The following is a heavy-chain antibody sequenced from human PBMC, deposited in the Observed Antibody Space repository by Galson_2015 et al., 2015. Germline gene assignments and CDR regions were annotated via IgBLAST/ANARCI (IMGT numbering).Heavy chain of an antibody. Sequence: SLRLSCAASGFTFSSYAMSWVRQAPGKGLEWLSTIGGSGGPIYYADYVKGRFTISRDNSKNTLYLQINSLRAEDKAVYYCGVGVYSYGFDYWGQGSLVTVSS. V-gene: IGHV3-23*01. CDR1: GFTFSSYA. CDR2: IGGSGGPI. J-gene: IGHJ4*02. D-gene: IGHD5-18*01. CDR3: GVGVYSYGFDY.